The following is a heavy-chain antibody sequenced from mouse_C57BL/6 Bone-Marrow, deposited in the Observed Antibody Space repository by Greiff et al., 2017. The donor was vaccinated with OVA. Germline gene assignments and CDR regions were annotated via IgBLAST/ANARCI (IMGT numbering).Heavy chain of an antibody. D-gene: IGHD2-3*01. CDR2: IHPSDSDT. V-gene: IGHV1-74*01. CDR1: GYTFTSYW. Sequence: QVQLKQSGAELVKPGASVKVSCKASGYTFTSYWMHWVKQRPGQGLEWIGRIHPSDSDTNYNQKFKGKATLTVDKSSSTAYMQLSSLTSEDSAVDYCAILDDGSYWYFDVWGTGTTVTVSS. CDR3: AILDDGSYWYFDV. J-gene: IGHJ1*03.